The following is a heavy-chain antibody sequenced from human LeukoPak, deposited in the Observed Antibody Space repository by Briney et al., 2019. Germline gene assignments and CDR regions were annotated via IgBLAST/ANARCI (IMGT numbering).Heavy chain of an antibody. CDR1: GGSISSSSYY. D-gene: IGHD3-22*01. CDR3: AREGKDYFDIPGYYFFDY. J-gene: IGHJ4*02. CDR2: IFYRGST. V-gene: IGHV4-39*07. Sequence: PSETLSLTRTVSGGSISSSSYYWGWIRQPPGKGLEWIGSIFYRGSTYYNPALMSRVTISVDTSKNLFSLKLRSVSATDTAVYYCAREGKDYFDIPGYYFFDYWGQGALVTVSS.